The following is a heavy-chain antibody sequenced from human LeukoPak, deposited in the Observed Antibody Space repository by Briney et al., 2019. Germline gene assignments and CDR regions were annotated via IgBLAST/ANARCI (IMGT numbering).Heavy chain of an antibody. D-gene: IGHD6-13*01. V-gene: IGHV4-39*07. CDR1: GGSISSSSYY. CDR2: IYYSGST. Sequence: SETLSLTCTVSGGSISSSSYYWGWIRQPPGKGLEWIGSIYYSGSTYYNPSLKSRVTISVDTSKNQFSLKLSSVTAADTAVYYCARKDRSSSSWSYYYYYYMDVWGKGTTVTVSS. CDR3: ARKDRSSSSWSYYYYYYMDV. J-gene: IGHJ6*03.